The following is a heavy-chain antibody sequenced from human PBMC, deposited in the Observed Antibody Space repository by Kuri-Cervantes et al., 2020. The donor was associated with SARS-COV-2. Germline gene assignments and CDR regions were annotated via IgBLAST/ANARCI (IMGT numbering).Heavy chain of an antibody. J-gene: IGHJ4*02. CDR3: ARDGEKAGYCSSTSCYFDY. CDR1: GESFSGYY. V-gene: IGHV4-34*01. Sequence: GALRLSCAFYGESFSGYYWNWIRQSPGKGLEWIGEVNHRGSTNYNPSLKSRVTISVDTSKNQFSLKLSSVTAADTAVYYCARDGEKAGYCSSTSCYFDYWGQGTLVTVSS. CDR2: VNHRGST. D-gene: IGHD2-2*01.